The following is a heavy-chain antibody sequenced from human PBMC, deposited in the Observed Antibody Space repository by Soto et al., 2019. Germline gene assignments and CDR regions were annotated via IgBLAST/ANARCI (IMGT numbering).Heavy chain of an antibody. CDR3: ARTTPGGSGWYECLDY. V-gene: IGHV1-69*06. D-gene: IGHD6-19*01. J-gene: IGHJ4*02. CDR1: GGTFSSYA. Sequence: QVQLVQSGAEVKKPGSSVKVSCKASGGTFSSYAISWVRQAPRQGLEWMGGIIPIFGTANYAQKFQGRVTITADKSTSTAYMELSSLRSEDTAVYYCARTTPGGSGWYECLDYWGQGTLVTVSS. CDR2: IIPIFGTA.